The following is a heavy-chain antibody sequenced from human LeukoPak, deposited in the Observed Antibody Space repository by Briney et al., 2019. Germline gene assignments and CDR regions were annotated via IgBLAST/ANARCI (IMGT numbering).Heavy chain of an antibody. V-gene: IGHV3-48*01. Sequence: GRSLRLSCVASGFNFSSYSMTWVRQAPGKGLDWVSYIHSATNTIYYADSVKGRFTISRDNAKNSLYLQMNSLRVDDTAVYYCARVPYSSARDSWGQGTLVTVSS. CDR1: GFNFSSYS. CDR2: IHSATNTI. D-gene: IGHD6-25*01. J-gene: IGHJ4*02. CDR3: ARVPYSSARDS.